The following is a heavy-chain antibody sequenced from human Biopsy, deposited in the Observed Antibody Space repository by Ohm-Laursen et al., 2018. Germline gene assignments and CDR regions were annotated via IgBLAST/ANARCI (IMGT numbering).Heavy chain of an antibody. CDR1: GGAFTNHA. CDR3: ARFPLGAYDDSGSYRAVEHWYFDL. Sequence: SVKVSCKPSGGAFTNHAVGWVRQAPGQGLEWVGSSIPLFNTANYADKFQGRVTLTADKSTTTAYMELSSLRSEDTAIYYCARFPLGAYDDSGSYRAVEHWYFDLWGRGTLVTVSS. D-gene: IGHD3-22*01. J-gene: IGHJ2*01. CDR2: SIPLFNTA. V-gene: IGHV1-69*06.